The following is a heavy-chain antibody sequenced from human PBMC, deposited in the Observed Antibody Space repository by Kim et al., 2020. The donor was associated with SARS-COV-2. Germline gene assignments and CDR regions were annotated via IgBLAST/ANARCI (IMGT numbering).Heavy chain of an antibody. Sequence: SETLSLTCAVSGCSISSSNWWSWVRQPPGKGLEWIGEIYHSGSTNYNPSLKSRVTISVDKSKNQFSLKLSSVAAADTAVYYCASAVADYYGSGSLSPDSGMDVGGQGTTVTVSS. CDR3: ASAVADYYGSGSLSPDSGMDV. CDR1: GCSISSSNW. J-gene: IGHJ6*02. V-gene: IGHV4-4*02. CDR2: IYHSGST. D-gene: IGHD3-10*01.